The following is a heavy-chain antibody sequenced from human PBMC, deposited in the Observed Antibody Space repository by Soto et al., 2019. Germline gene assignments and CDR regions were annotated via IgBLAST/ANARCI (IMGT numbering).Heavy chain of an antibody. CDR1: GGSVSSGRYY. Sequence: QVQLQESGPGLVKPSETLSLTCTVSGGSVSSGRYYWSWIRQPPGKGLEWIGYIYYSGSTNYNPSLKSRVTISVDTSKNQFSLKLSSVTAADTAVYYCARGLSGYIDYWGQGTLVTVSS. V-gene: IGHV4-61*01. CDR3: ARGLSGYIDY. CDR2: IYYSGST. D-gene: IGHD2-15*01. J-gene: IGHJ4*02.